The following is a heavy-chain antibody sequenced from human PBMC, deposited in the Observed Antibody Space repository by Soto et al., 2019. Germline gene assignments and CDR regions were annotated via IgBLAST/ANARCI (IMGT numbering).Heavy chain of an antibody. CDR2: IRDTGGST. Sequence: GGSMRLSCAASGFTFSNYDMSWVRQAPGKGLEWVSAIRDTGGSTYSADSVKGRFTISRDNSRNTLYLQMNSLRADDTAVYFCARRRDASGSYFDYWGRGTLVTVSS. V-gene: IGHV3-23*01. CDR1: GFTFSNYD. J-gene: IGHJ4*02. CDR3: ARRRDASGSYFDY. D-gene: IGHD3-10*01.